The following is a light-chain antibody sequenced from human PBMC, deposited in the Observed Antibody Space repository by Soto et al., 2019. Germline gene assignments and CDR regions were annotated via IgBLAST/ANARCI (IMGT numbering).Light chain of an antibody. J-gene: IGKJ2*02. CDR1: QSVSSN. Sequence: EIVMTQSPATLSVSPGERATLSCRASQSVSSNLAWYQQKPGQAPRLLIYGASTRATGIPARFSGSGSGTEFTLTISSLQSEDFAVYYCQQYNIRTFGQGTKLEIK. CDR2: GAS. CDR3: QQYNIRT. V-gene: IGKV3-15*01.